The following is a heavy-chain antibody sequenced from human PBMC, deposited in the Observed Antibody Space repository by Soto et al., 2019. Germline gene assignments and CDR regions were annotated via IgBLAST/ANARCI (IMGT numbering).Heavy chain of an antibody. V-gene: IGHV3-33*01. CDR1: GFTFSSYG. CDR2: IWYDGSNK. CDR3: AREGTYCSGGSCLDY. J-gene: IGHJ4*02. D-gene: IGHD2-15*01. Sequence: GGSLRLSCAASGFTFSSYGMHWVRQAPGKGLEWVAVIWYDGSNKYYADSVKGRFTISRDNSKNTLYLQMNSLRAEDTAVYYCAREGTYCSGGSCLDYWGQGTLVTVSS.